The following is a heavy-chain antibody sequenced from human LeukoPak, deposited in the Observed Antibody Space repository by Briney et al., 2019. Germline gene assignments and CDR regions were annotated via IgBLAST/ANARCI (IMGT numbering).Heavy chain of an antibody. CDR1: GGSISSSSYY. D-gene: IGHD2-2*01. Sequence: SETLSLTCTVSGGSISSSSYYWGWIRQPPGKGLDWIRSIYYSGSTYYNPSLKSRVTISVDTSKSQFSLKLSPVTAADTAVYYCAGNIVVVPAAMSRRWFDPWGQGTLVTVSS. J-gene: IGHJ5*02. V-gene: IGHV4-39*01. CDR2: IYYSGST. CDR3: AGNIVVVPAAMSRRWFDP.